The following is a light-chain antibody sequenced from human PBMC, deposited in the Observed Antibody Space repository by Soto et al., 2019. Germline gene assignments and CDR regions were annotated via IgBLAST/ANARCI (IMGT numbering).Light chain of an antibody. CDR1: QTTSGKY. J-gene: IGKJ5*01. V-gene: IGKV3-20*01. Sequence: EIVLTQSPGTLSLSPWESATLSCRTSQTTSGKYLAWYQQRPGLAPRLLVYGASRRATGIPDRFRGSGSGTEFTLTISGLEPEDFAVYFCQHYGSSPPVTFGQGTRLENK. CDR2: GAS. CDR3: QHYGSSPPVT.